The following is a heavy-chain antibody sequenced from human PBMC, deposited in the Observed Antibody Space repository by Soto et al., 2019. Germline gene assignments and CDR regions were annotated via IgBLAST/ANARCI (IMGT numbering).Heavy chain of an antibody. CDR1: GGSISSGGYY. Sequence: SETLSLTCTVSGGSISSGGYYWSRIRQHPGKGLEWIGYIYYSGSTYYNPSLKSRVTISVDTSKNQFSLKLSSVTAADTAVYYCASQYYDSSKWFDPWGQGTLVTVSS. CDR2: IYYSGST. J-gene: IGHJ5*02. D-gene: IGHD3-22*01. CDR3: ASQYYDSSKWFDP. V-gene: IGHV4-31*03.